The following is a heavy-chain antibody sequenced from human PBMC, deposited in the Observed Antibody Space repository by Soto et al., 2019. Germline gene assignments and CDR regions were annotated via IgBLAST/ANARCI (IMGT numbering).Heavy chain of an antibody. V-gene: IGHV1-3*05. J-gene: IGHJ4*02. CDR3: ARRIVVVTALDY. CDR2: INAGNGNT. CDR1: GYTFTSHA. Sequence: QVQLVQSGAEEKKPGASVKVSCKASGYTFTSHALHWVRQAPGQRLEWMGWINAGNGNTKYSQKFQGRVTITRDTSASTAYMELSSLRSEDTAVYYCARRIVVVTALDYWGQGTLVTVSS. D-gene: IGHD2-21*02.